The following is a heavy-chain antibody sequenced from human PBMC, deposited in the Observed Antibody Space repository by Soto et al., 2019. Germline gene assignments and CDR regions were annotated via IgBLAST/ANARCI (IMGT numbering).Heavy chain of an antibody. D-gene: IGHD5-18*01. J-gene: IGHJ4*02. CDR1: GFTVSSSY. Sequence: EVQVVESGGGLVQPGGSLRLSCAASGFTVSSSYMSWFRQAPGKGLEWVPLIYSDGTTYYADSVKCRVTISRDNSKNTLYLQMNGLRAEDTAVYYCASDTACDYWGQGTLVTVSS. V-gene: IGHV3-66*01. CDR3: ASDTACDY. CDR2: IYSDGTT.